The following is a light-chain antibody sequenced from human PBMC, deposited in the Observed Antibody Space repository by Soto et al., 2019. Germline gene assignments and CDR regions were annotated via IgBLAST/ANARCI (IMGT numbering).Light chain of an antibody. CDR3: TSYTPNITHRV. CDR2: EVS. CDR1: SSDVGGYNY. V-gene: IGLV2-14*01. Sequence: QSALTQPASVSGSPGQSITISCTGTSSDVGGYNYVSWYQQHPDKAPKLMIYEVSNRPSGVSNRFSDSKSGNTASLTISGLQAEDEADHYCTSYTPNITHRVLAGGTKLTV. J-gene: IGLJ3*02.